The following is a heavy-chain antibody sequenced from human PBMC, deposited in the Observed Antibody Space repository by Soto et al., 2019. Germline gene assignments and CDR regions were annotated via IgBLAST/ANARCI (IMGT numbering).Heavy chain of an antibody. CDR1: GFTFSSYA. Sequence: GGSLRISCAASGFTFSSYAMHWVRQAPGKGLEWVAVISYDGSNKYYADSVKGRFTISRDNSKNTLYLQMNSLRAEDTAVYYCARGGGEIVVVPAAFDYWGQGTLVTVSS. J-gene: IGHJ4*02. CDR2: ISYDGSNK. D-gene: IGHD2-2*01. CDR3: ARGGGEIVVVPAAFDY. V-gene: IGHV3-30-3*01.